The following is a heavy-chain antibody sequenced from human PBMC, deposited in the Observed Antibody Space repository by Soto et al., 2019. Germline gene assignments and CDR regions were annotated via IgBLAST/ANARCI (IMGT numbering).Heavy chain of an antibody. V-gene: IGHV4-59*01. J-gene: IGHJ5*01. CDR3: TRGHWALDS. CDR1: GASINSYY. D-gene: IGHD3-16*01. Sequence: PSETLSLTCTVSGASINSYYWSWIRQPPGKGLEWIAYIYYNGTTNSNPSLKSRVTISLDTSKNQFSLKLTSVTAADTAVYYCTRGHWALDSWAQGTLVTVSS. CDR2: IYYNGTT.